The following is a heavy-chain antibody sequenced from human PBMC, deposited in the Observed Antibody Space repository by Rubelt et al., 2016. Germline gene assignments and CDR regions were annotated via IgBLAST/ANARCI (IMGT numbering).Heavy chain of an antibody. Sequence: QVQLVQSGAEVKKPGASVKVSCKASGYTFTTYGISWVRQAPGQGLEGMGWIRTYNGNTNYAQKLQGRGTMTTDTSTSTAYMELRSLRSDDTAMYFCARGYCSSANCLFNWFDPWGQGTLVTVSS. D-gene: IGHD2-2*01. CDR3: ARGYCSSANCLFNWFDP. CDR1: GYTFTTYG. CDR2: IRTYNGNT. V-gene: IGHV1-18*01. J-gene: IGHJ5*02.